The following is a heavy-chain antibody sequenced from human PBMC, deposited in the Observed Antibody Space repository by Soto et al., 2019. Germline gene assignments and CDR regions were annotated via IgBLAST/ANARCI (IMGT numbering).Heavy chain of an antibody. CDR2: IVPIFGTA. D-gene: IGHD3-22*01. CDR1: GGTXTSYS. V-gene: IGHV1-69*13. J-gene: IGHJ6*02. CDR3: ARAGFSGYYDSYYYYYGMDV. Sequence: SXMVSFRTFGGTXTSYSIGMVRQAPGQGLEWMGGIVPIFGTANYEKKFQGRVTINADESTSTAYMDLRSLRSEEKDVHHCARAGFSGYYDSYYYYYGMDVWGQGTTGTVS.